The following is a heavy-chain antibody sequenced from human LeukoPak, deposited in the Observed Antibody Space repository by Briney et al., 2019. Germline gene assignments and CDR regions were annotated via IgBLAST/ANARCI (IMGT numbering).Heavy chain of an antibody. J-gene: IGHJ3*02. V-gene: IGHV4-34*01. CDR3: ATPDREHGYGDSHAFDI. Sequence: SETLSLTCAVYGGSFSGYYWSWIRQPPGKGLEWIGEINHSGSTNYNPSLKSRVTVSVDTSKNQFSLKLSSVTAADTAVYYCATPDREHGYGDSHAFDIWGQGTMVTVSS. D-gene: IGHD4-17*01. CDR2: INHSGST. CDR1: GGSFSGYY.